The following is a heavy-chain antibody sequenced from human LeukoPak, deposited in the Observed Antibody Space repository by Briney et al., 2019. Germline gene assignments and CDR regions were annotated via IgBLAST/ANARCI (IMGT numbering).Heavy chain of an antibody. CDR3: AREEHSSGWYA. D-gene: IGHD6-19*01. Sequence: PSETLSLTCTVSGGSISSYYWSWIRQPPGKGLEWIGYIYYSGSTNYNPSLKSRVTISVDTSKNQFSLKLSSVTAADTAVYYCAREEHSSGWYAWGQGTLVTVS. CDR1: GGSISSYY. V-gene: IGHV4-59*01. J-gene: IGHJ4*02. CDR2: IYYSGST.